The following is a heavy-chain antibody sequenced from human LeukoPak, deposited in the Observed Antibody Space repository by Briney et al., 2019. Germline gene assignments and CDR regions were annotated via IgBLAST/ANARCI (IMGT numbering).Heavy chain of an antibody. CDR3: ARVLISAYYAPFDY. CDR1: GLVFTSYA. D-gene: IGHD3-22*01. Sequence: GGSLRLSCAASGLVFTSYAINWVRQAPGKGLEWVAFIRYDGSNKYYADSVKGRFTISRDNSKNTLSLQMNSLRAEDTAVYYCARVLISAYYAPFDYWGQGTLVTVSS. V-gene: IGHV3-30*02. CDR2: IRYDGSNK. J-gene: IGHJ4*02.